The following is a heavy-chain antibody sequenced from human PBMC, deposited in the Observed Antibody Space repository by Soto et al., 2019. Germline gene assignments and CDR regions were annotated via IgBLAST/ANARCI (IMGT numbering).Heavy chain of an antibody. J-gene: IGHJ6*02. CDR2: ISPYTGNT. V-gene: IGHV1-18*01. D-gene: IGHD3-16*01. Sequence: QVQLVQSGDEVKKPGASVKVSCKASGYIFVNYGIAWVRQAPRQGLEWMGWISPYTGNTHSASKVQGRLTMTTDTSTSTAYMDLGSLTFDDTAVHYCVMVDNYVTPTPQDVWGQGTTVTVSS. CDR3: VMVDNYVTPTPQDV. CDR1: GYIFVNYG.